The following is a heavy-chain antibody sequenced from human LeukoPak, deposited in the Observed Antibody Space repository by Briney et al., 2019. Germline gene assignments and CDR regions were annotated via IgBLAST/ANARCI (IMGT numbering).Heavy chain of an antibody. CDR1: GGSISSGGYS. CDR2: IYHSGST. V-gene: IGHV4-30-2*01. J-gene: IGHJ4*02. D-gene: IGHD3-22*01. CDR3: ARAEYYYDSSGYYPGIFDY. Sequence: SQTLSLTCAVSGGSISSGGYSWSWIRQPRGKGLEWIGYIYHSGSTYYNPSLKSRVTISVDRSKNQFSLKLSSVTAADTAVYYCARAEYYYDSSGYYPGIFDYWGQGTLVTVSS.